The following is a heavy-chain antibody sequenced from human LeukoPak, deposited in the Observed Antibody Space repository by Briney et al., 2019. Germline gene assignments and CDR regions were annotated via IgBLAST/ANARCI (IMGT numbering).Heavy chain of an antibody. Sequence: ASVKVSCKTSGYTFSTYGIDWVRQAPGQGLEWMGWTSGYNGNTNYAQKFRGRVTMTTDTSTSTAYMELRSLRSDDTAVYYCARVPPIPPITDFDYWGQGTLVTVSS. D-gene: IGHD1-14*01. V-gene: IGHV1-18*01. CDR2: TSGYNGNT. CDR1: GYTFSTYG. J-gene: IGHJ4*02. CDR3: ARVPPIPPITDFDY.